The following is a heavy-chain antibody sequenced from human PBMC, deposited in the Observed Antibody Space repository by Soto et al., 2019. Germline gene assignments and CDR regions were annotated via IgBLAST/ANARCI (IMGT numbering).Heavy chain of an antibody. Sequence: QITLKESGPTLVKPTQTLTLTCTFSGFSLSTSGAGVGWIRQPPGKALEWLALIYRDDDKRYSPSLKSRLIITEDTSKNQVVLTLTNVDPVDTATYFCAHSNHYYNILTDYLHFDFWGQETLVTVSS. J-gene: IGHJ4*02. CDR2: IYRDDDK. V-gene: IGHV2-5*02. D-gene: IGHD3-9*01. CDR1: GFSLSTSGAG. CDR3: AHSNHYYNILTDYLHFDF.